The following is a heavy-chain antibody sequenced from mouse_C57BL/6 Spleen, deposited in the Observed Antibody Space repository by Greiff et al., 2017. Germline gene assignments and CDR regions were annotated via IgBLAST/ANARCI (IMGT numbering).Heavy chain of an antibody. CDR2: INPSNGGT. CDR1: GYTFTSYW. V-gene: IGHV1-53*01. Sequence: QVHVKQPGTELVKPGASVKLSCKASGYTFTSYWMHWVKQRPGQGLEWIGNINPSNGGTNYNEKFKSKATLTVDKSSSTAYMQLSSLTSEDSAVYYCARRGIYYGTLYAMDYWGQGTSVTVSS. CDR3: ARRGIYYGTLYAMDY. D-gene: IGHD1-1*01. J-gene: IGHJ4*01.